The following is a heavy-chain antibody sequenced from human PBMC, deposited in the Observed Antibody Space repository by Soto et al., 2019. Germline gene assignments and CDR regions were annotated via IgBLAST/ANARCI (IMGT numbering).Heavy chain of an antibody. D-gene: IGHD6-6*01. V-gene: IGHV3-21*01. Sequence: GGSLRLSCAASGFTFSSYSMNWVRQAPGKGLEWVSSISSSSSYIYYADSVKGRFTISRDNAKNTLYLQMNSLRAEDTAVYYCARDLIAARPGFVDYWGQGTLVTVSS. CDR2: ISSSSSYI. J-gene: IGHJ4*02. CDR1: GFTFSSYS. CDR3: ARDLIAARPGFVDY.